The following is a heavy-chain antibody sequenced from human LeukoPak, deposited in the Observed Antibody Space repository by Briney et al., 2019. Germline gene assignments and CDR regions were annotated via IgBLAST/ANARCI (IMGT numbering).Heavy chain of an antibody. D-gene: IGHD6-6*01. CDR2: IYTSGST. CDR1: GGSISSYY. J-gene: IGHJ6*03. V-gene: IGHV4-4*07. Sequence: SETLSLTCTVSGGSISSYYWSWIRQPAGKGLEWIGRIYTSGSTNYNPSLKSRVTMSVDTSKNQFSLKLSSVTAADTAVYYCASVSPPNHKIEYSSSSGYYYLEVLGKGTTVIGSS. CDR3: ASVSPPNHKIEYSSSSGYYYLEV.